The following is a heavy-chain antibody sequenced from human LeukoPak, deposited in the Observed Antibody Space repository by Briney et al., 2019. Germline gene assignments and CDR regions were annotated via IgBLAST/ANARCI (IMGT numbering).Heavy chain of an antibody. J-gene: IGHJ3*02. CDR2: IYTSGST. V-gene: IGHV4-61*02. CDR1: GGSISSGSYY. CDR3: ARHSMVVDAFDI. Sequence: PSQTLSLTCTVSGGSISSGSYYWSWIRQPAGKGLEWIGRIYTSGSTNYNPSLKSRVTISVDTSKNQFSLKLSSVTAADTAVYYCARHSMVVDAFDIWGQGTMVTVSS. D-gene: IGHD2-8*01.